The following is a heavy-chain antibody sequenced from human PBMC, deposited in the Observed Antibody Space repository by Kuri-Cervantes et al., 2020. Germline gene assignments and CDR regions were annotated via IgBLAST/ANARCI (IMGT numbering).Heavy chain of an antibody. CDR3: AKEALAYCGGDCYSPLDY. Sequence: GGSLRLSCAASGFTFSSSAMSWVRQAPGKGLEWVSATSGSGGSTYYADPVKGRFTISRDNSKNTLYMQMNSLIAEDTAVYYCAKEALAYCGGDCYSPLDYWGQGTLVTVSS. D-gene: IGHD2-21*02. J-gene: IGHJ4*02. CDR2: TSGSGGST. V-gene: IGHV3-23*01. CDR1: GFTFSSSA.